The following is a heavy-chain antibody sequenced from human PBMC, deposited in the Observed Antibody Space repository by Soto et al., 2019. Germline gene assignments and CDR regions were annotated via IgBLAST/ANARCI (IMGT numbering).Heavy chain of an antibody. CDR1: GFTFTTYT. V-gene: IGHV3-23*01. J-gene: IGHJ4*02. CDR2: IRGSGDTT. D-gene: IGHD6-13*01. Sequence: GGSLRLSCAASGFTFTTYTMSWVRQAPGKGLEWVSSIRGSGDTTYYADSVTGRFTISRDNSKNTVSLQMNSLRAEDTALYYCARGLPSTWSFPLGYWGQGTLVTVSS. CDR3: ARGLPSTWSFPLGY.